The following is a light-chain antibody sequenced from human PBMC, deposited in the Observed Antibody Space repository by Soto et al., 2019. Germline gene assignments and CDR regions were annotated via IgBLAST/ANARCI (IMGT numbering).Light chain of an antibody. V-gene: IGKV1-39*01. Sequence: DIQMTQSPSSLSAFVGDRVTITCRARQSISDYLTWYLQKVGKAPKLLIYAASTLQSGVPSRFSGSGSGTDSTLTISSLQPEDFATYYCQHTYTSPQTFGKGTMLEI. CDR1: QSISDY. CDR3: QHTYTSPQT. J-gene: IGKJ2*01. CDR2: AAS.